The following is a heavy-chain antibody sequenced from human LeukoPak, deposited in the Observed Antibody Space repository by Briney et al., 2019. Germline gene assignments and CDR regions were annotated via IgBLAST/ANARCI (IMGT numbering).Heavy chain of an antibody. D-gene: IGHD6-13*01. Sequence: PGGSLRLSCAASGFTFSSYAMSWVRQAPGKGLEWVSAISNSGGSTYYADSVKGRFTISRDNSKNTLSLQMNSLRVGDTAVYYCAKIAGSSWFNWFDPWGQGTLVTVSS. CDR2: ISNSGGST. CDR1: GFTFSSYA. V-gene: IGHV3-23*01. J-gene: IGHJ5*02. CDR3: AKIAGSSWFNWFDP.